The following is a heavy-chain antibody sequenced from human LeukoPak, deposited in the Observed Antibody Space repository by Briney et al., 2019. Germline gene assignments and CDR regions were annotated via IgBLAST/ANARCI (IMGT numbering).Heavy chain of an antibody. V-gene: IGHV1-69*13. D-gene: IGHD1-14*01. CDR1: GGTFSSYA. CDR3: ASGISRVRRTGTTKRNDYYYYYMDV. Sequence: SAKVSCKASGGTFSSYAISWVRQAPGQGLEWMGGIIPIFGTANYAQKFQGRVTITADESTSTAYMELSSLRSEDTAVYYCASGISRVRRTGTTKRNDYYYYYMDVWGKGTTVTISS. CDR2: IIPIFGTA. J-gene: IGHJ6*03.